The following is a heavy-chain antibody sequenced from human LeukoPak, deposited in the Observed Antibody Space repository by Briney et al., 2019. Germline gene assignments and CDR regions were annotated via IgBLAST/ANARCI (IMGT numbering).Heavy chain of an antibody. D-gene: IGHD6-6*01. CDR2: ISSRSRYI. J-gene: IGHJ1*01. V-gene: IGHV3-21*01. Sequence: GGSLRLSCAASGFTLSSSAMNWVRQAPGKGLEWVSSISSRSRYIYYADSVKGRFTISRDSGKKSLYLEMNSLRADDTAVYYCVRDLTTSSTAYLHHWGQGTLVTVSS. CDR1: GFTLSSSA. CDR3: VRDLTTSSTAYLHH.